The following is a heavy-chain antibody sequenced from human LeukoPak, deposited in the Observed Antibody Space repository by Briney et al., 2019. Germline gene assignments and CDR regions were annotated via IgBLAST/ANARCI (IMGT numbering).Heavy chain of an antibody. V-gene: IGHV1-18*01. CDR1: GYTFTSYG. J-gene: IGHJ5*02. Sequence: ASVKVSCKASGYTFTSYGISWVRQAPGQGLEWMGWISAYNGNTNYAQKLQGRVTMTTDTSTSTAYMELRSLRSDDTAVYYCAREPGYYGSGSYYKRSWFDPWGQGTLVTVSS. CDR3: AREPGYYGSGSYYKRSWFDP. D-gene: IGHD3-10*01. CDR2: ISAYNGNT.